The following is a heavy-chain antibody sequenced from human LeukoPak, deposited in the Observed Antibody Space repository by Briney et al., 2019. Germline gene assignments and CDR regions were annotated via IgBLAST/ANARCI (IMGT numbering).Heavy chain of an antibody. J-gene: IGHJ4*02. D-gene: IGHD2-15*01. CDR1: GFTFSSYD. CDR3: AKELRQEGYCSGGSCYRLRPLDY. Sequence: PGGSLRLSCAASGFTFSSYDLSWVRQAPGKGLECVSAIRRGVGSTYYADSVKGRFTISRDNSKNTLYLQMNSLRAEDTAVYYCAKELRQEGYCSGGSCYRLRPLDYWGQGTLVTVSS. CDR2: IRRGVGST. V-gene: IGHV3-23*01.